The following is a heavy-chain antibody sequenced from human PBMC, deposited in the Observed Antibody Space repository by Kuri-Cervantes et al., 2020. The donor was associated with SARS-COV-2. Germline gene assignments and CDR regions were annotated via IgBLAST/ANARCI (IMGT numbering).Heavy chain of an antibody. CDR1: GGSISSGDHY. CDR2: IYYSGST. CDR3: ARDYYDSSYFDY. J-gene: IGHJ4*02. Sequence: LRLSCTVSGGSISSGDHYWSWIRQPPGKGLEWIGYIYYSGSTYYNPSLKSRVTISVDTSKNQFSLKLSSVTAADTAVYYCARDYYDSSYFDYWGQGTLVTVSS. V-gene: IGHV4-30-4*08. D-gene: IGHD3-22*01.